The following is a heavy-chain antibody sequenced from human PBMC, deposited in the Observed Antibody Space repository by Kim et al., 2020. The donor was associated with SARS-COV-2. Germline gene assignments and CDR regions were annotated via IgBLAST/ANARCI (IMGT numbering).Heavy chain of an antibody. CDR1: GFTFSSYS. CDR2: ISSSSSTI. J-gene: IGHJ6*02. D-gene: IGHD2-15*01. Sequence: GGSLRLSCAASGFTFSSYSMNWVRQAPGKGLEWVSYISSSSSTIYYADSVKGRFTISRDNAKNSLYLQMNSLRDEDTAVYYCARDQAARGAYYYYGMDVWGQGTTVTVSS. CDR3: ARDQAARGAYYYYGMDV. V-gene: IGHV3-48*02.